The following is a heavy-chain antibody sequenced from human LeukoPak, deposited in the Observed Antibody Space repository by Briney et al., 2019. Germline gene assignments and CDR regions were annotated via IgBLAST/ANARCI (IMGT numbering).Heavy chain of an antibody. CDR3: AGDPRHYYDSSGYSFDY. V-gene: IGHV3-53*01. Sequence: GGSLRLSCAASGFTVSSNYMSWIRQAPGKGLEWVSVIYSGGSTYYADSVKGRFTISRDNSKNTLYLQMNSLRAEDTAVYYCAGDPRHYYDSSGYSFDYWGQGTLVTVSS. J-gene: IGHJ4*02. CDR2: IYSGGST. D-gene: IGHD3-22*01. CDR1: GFTVSSNY.